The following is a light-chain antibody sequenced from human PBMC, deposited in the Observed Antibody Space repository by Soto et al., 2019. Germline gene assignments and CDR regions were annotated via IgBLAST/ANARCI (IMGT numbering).Light chain of an antibody. V-gene: IGLV4-69*01. CDR1: RGHSNYA. J-gene: IGLJ2*01. CDR2: LNSDGSH. CDR3: QTWGTGIHV. Sequence: QLVLTQSPSASASLGASVRLTCTLSRGHSNYAIAWHQQQPEKGPRYLMKLNSDGSHYKGDGIPDRFSGSSSGAERYLTISSLQSEDEADYYCQTWGTGIHVFGGGTKLTVL.